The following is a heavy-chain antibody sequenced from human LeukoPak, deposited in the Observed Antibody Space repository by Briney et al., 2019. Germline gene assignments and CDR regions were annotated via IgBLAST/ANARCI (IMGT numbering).Heavy chain of an antibody. CDR1: AFTFSSYS. CDR2: INQDGSEK. CDR3: ARGGNWNDACLGY. Sequence: GGSLRLSCAASAFTFSSYSMTWVRQAPGEGLEWVANINQDGSEKYYVDSVKGRFTISRDNAKNTLYLQMNSLRAEDTAVYYCARGGNWNDACLGYWGQGTLVTVSS. V-gene: IGHV3-7*01. D-gene: IGHD1-1*01. J-gene: IGHJ4*02.